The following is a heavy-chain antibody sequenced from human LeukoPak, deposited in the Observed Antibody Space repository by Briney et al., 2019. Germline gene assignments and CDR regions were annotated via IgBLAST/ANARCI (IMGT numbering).Heavy chain of an antibody. CDR2: IIPIFGTA. CDR3: ARGTLYSGWSYYFDY. J-gene: IGHJ4*02. V-gene: IGHV1-69*01. Sequence: GSSVKVSCKASGGTFSSYAISWVRQAPGQGLEWMGGIIPIFGTANYAQKFQSRVTITADESTSTAYMELSSLRSEDTAVYYCARGTLYSGWSYYFDYWGQGSQVTVSS. CDR1: GGTFSSYA. D-gene: IGHD6-19*01.